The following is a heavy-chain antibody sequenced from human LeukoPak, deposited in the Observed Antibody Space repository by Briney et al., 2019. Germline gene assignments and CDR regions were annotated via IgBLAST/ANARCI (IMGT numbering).Heavy chain of an antibody. CDR2: IYPGDSDT. D-gene: IGHD3-16*02. J-gene: IGHJ3*02. CDR1: GDSFTSYW. V-gene: IGHV5-51*01. CDR3: ARQVADYVWGSYRPAFFAFDI. Sequence: KSGESLKISCKGSGDSFTSYWIGWVRQMPGKGLEWMGIIYPGDSDTRYSPSFQGQVTISADKSTSTAYLQWSSLKASDTAMYYCARQVADYVWGSYRPAFFAFDIWGQGTMVTVSS.